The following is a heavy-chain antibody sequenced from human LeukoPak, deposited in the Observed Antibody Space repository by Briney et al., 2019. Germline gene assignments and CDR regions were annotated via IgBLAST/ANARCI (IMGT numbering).Heavy chain of an antibody. CDR1: GYTFIIYE. CDR3: ARVGAGEGGIDY. CDR2: LRPRYGNT. Sequence: ASVKASCKASGYTFIIYEIQWVRQAPGQGLEWVGWLRPRYGNTAYAQNFQGRVTITRDTSIDTVYMELSGLRSEDTAVYYCARVGAGEGGIDYWAQGTLITVSS. V-gene: IGHV1-8*03. D-gene: IGHD3-10*01. J-gene: IGHJ4*02.